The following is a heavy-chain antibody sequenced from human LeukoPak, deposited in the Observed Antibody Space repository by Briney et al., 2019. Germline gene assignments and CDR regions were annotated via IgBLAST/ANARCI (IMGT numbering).Heavy chain of an antibody. J-gene: IGHJ4*02. D-gene: IGHD6-13*01. CDR3: ARDVAAAGYFDY. V-gene: IGHV3-30*04. CDR2: ILYDGRNK. Sequence: GGSLRLSCAASGFTFSSYAMHWVRQAPGKGLEWVALILYDGRNKYYADSVKGRFTISRDNSKNTLYLQMNSLRAEDTAVYYCARDVAAAGYFDYWGQGTLVTVSS. CDR1: GFTFSSYA.